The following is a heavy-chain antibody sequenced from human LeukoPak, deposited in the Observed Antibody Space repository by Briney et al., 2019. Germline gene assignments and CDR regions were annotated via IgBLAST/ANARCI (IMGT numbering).Heavy chain of an antibody. CDR3: AKQLEVVVTLPGAFDI. CDR2: IGGNGGST. J-gene: IGHJ3*02. Sequence: PGGSLRLSCAASGFTFSSYAMSWVRQAPGKGLEWVSAIGGNGGSTYYADSVKGRFTISRDNSKNTLYLQMNSLRAEDTAVYYCAKQLEVVVTLPGAFDIWGQGTMVTVSS. V-gene: IGHV3-23*01. CDR1: GFTFSSYA. D-gene: IGHD2-21*02.